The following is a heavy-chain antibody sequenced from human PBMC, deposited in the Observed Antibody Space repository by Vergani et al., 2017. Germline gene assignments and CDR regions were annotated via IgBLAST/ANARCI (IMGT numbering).Heavy chain of an antibody. V-gene: IGHV3-21*05. D-gene: IGHD3-16*01. CDR3: VRGRWGTQDDY. CDR1: GFTFSSYS. Sequence: EVQLVESGGGLVKPGGSLRLSCAASGFTFSSYSMNWVRQAPGKGLEWISYISGSGDTIYYADSVKGRFTISRDNAKNSLYLQMNSLRAEDTAVYYCVRGRWGTQDDYWGQGTLVTVSS. J-gene: IGHJ4*02. CDR2: ISGSGDTI.